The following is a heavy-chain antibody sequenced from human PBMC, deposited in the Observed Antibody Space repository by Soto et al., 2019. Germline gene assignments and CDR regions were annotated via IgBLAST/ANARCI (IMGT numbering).Heavy chain of an antibody. J-gene: IGHJ6*02. Sequence: QVQLQESGPGLVKPSQTLSLTCTVSGGSINSGDYYWTWIRQPPGKGLEWIGFLYHSGSTFYNPSLKSRVTISVDTSKKQFSLKLSSVTAADTAVYYCARSMAPYYSYALDVWGQGTTVTVSS. CDR3: ARSMAPYYSYALDV. CDR1: GGSINSGDYY. D-gene: IGHD2-8*01. V-gene: IGHV4-30-4*01. CDR2: LYHSGST.